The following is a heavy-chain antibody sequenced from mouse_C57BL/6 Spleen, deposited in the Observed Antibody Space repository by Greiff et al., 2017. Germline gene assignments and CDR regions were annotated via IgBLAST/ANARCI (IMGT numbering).Heavy chain of an antibody. D-gene: IGHD2-4*01. CDR3: ARENDYDGAWFAY. J-gene: IGHJ3*01. CDR2: ILPGSGST. CDR1: GYTFTGYW. V-gene: IGHV1-9*01. Sequence: QVQLQQSGAELMKPGASVKLSCKATGYTFTGYWIEWVKQRPGHGLEWIGEILPGSGSTNCNEKLKGKATFTADTSSNTAYMQLSSLTTEDSAIYYCARENDYDGAWFAYWGQGTLVTVSA.